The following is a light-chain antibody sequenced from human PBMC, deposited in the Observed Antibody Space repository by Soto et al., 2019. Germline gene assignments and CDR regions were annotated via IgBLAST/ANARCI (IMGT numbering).Light chain of an antibody. CDR1: QSVSSN. CDR3: QHYNNWPPWT. Sequence: EIVMTQSPATLSVSPGERATLSCRASQSVSSNLAWYQQKPGQAPRLLIYGASTRATGIPARFSGSGSGTEFTLTISSLQSEDFASYYCQHYNNWPPWTLGQGTKVEIK. V-gene: IGKV3-15*01. J-gene: IGKJ1*01. CDR2: GAS.